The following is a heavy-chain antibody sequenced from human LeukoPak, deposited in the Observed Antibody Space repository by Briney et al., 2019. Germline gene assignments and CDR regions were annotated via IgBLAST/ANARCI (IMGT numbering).Heavy chain of an antibody. J-gene: IGHJ1*01. V-gene: IGHV3-30*18. D-gene: IGHD2-15*01. Sequence: GGSLRLSCAASGFTFSSYAMHWVRQAPGKGLEWVAVISYDEPNKYYADSVKGRFTISRDNSKNTLYLQMNSLRAEDTAVYYCAKDFAKYCSGGCDFQHWGQGTLVTVSS. CDR2: ISYDEPNK. CDR3: AKDFAKYCSGGCDFQH. CDR1: GFTFSSYA.